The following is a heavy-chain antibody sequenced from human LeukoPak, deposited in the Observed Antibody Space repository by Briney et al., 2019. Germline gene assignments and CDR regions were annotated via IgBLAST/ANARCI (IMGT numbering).Heavy chain of an antibody. J-gene: IGHJ4*02. CDR3: ARDPGARDSSGYSHY. D-gene: IGHD3-22*01. CDR2: ISSSSSYI. CDR1: GFTFSSYS. Sequence: GGSLRLSCAASGFTFSSYSMNWVRQAPGKGLEWVSSISSSSSYIYYADSVRGRFTISRDNAKNSLYLQMNSLRAEDTAVYYCARDPGARDSSGYSHYWGQGTLVTVSS. V-gene: IGHV3-21*01.